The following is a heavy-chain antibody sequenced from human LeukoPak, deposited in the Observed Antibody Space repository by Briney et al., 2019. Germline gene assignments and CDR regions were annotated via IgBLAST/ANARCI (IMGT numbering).Heavy chain of an antibody. J-gene: IGHJ5*02. CDR1: GGSFSGYY. CDR3: ARHGHGVNYDFWSGYSSWFDP. CDR2: INHSGST. D-gene: IGHD3-3*01. V-gene: IGHV4-34*01. Sequence: SETLSLTCAVYGGSFSGYYWSWIRQPPGKGLEWIGEINHSGSTNYNPSLKSRVTISVDTSKNQFSLKLSSVTAADTAVYYCARHGHGVNYDFWSGYSSWFDPWGQGTLVTVSS.